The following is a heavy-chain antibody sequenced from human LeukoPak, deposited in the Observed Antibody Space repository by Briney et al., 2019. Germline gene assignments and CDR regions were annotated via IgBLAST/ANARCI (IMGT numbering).Heavy chain of an antibody. CDR2: IRSTASGYAT. J-gene: IGHJ4*02. V-gene: IGHV3-73*01. D-gene: IGHD3-10*01. Sequence: GGSLRLSCAASGFTFSGSALHWVRQASGKGLEWVGRIRSTASGYATAYAASVKGRFTISRDDSKNTAYLQMDSLKTEDTAVYYCTGNYYGSGSYADFDYWGQGTLVTVSS. CDR1: GFTFSGSA. CDR3: TGNYYGSGSYADFDY.